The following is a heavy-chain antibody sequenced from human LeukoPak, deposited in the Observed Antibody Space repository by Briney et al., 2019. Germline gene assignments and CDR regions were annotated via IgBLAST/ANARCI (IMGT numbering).Heavy chain of an antibody. V-gene: IGHV3-30*03. CDR2: ISYDGSNK. CDR3: ARATLRRPFEFGY. Sequence: PGGSLRLSCAASGFTFSSYGMHWVRQAPGRGLEWVAVISYDGSNKYYADSMKGRFTISRDNSKNTLYLQMNSLRAEDTAVYYCARATLRRPFEFGYWGQGTMVTVSS. J-gene: IGHJ4*02. CDR1: GFTFSSYG. D-gene: IGHD4-17*01.